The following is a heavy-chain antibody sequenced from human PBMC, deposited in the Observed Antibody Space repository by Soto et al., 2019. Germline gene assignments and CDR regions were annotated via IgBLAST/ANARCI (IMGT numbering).Heavy chain of an antibody. CDR2: IYHSGST. J-gene: IGHJ3*02. CDR1: GGSISSGGYS. V-gene: IGHV4-30-2*01. D-gene: IGHD3-22*01. CDR3: ARVVNDSSGYYRDAFDI. Sequence: SATLYPTCAFSGGSISSGGYSWSWIRQPPGKGLEWIGYIYHSGSTYYNPSLKSRVTISVDRSKNQFSLKLSSVTAADTAVYYCARVVNDSSGYYRDAFDIWGQGTMVTVSS.